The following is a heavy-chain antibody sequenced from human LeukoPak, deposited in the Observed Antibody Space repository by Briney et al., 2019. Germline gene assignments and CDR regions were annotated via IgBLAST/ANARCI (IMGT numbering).Heavy chain of an antibody. Sequence: PGGSLRLSCAASGFTFSSYWMSWVRQAPGKGLEWVANIKQDGSEKYYVDSVKGRFTISRDNAKNSLYLQMNSLRAEDTAVYYCARDVRIVVVVAATGNDDAFDTWGQGTMVTVSS. CDR3: ARDVRIVVVVAATGNDDAFDT. CDR1: GFTFSSYW. D-gene: IGHD2-15*01. CDR2: IKQDGSEK. J-gene: IGHJ3*02. V-gene: IGHV3-7*01.